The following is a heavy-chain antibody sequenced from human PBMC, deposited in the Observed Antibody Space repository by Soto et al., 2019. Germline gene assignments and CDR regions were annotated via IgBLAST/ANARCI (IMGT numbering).Heavy chain of an antibody. J-gene: IGHJ4*02. V-gene: IGHV3-30-3*01. CDR3: ARETVAAFDY. CDR1: GFTFSTYA. D-gene: IGHD6-19*01. Sequence: VQLVESGGGLVQPGGSLRLSCAASGFTFSTYAMHWVRQTPGKGLEWVAVISYDGSNKYYADSVKGRFTISRDNSKNSLYLQMNGLRSEDTAVYYCARETVAAFDYWGQGTLVIVSS. CDR2: ISYDGSNK.